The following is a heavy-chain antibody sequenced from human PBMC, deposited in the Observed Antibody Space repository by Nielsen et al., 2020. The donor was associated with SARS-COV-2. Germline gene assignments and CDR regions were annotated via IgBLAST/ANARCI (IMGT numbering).Heavy chain of an antibody. V-gene: IGHV3-11*05. Sequence: GESLKISCAASGFTFSDYYMSWIRQAPGKGLEWVSYISSSSSYTNYADSVKGRFTISRDNAKNSLYLQMNSLRAEDTAVYYCARDGGYYDILTGYSIDAFDIWGQGTMVTVSS. D-gene: IGHD3-9*01. CDR3: ARDGGYYDILTGYSIDAFDI. CDR2: ISSSSSYT. J-gene: IGHJ3*02. CDR1: GFTFSDYY.